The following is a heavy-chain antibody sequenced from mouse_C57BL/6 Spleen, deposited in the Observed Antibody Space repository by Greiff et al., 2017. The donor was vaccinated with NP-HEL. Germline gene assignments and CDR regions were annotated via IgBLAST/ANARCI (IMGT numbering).Heavy chain of an antibody. CDR3: ARKRNYDYDGFAY. J-gene: IGHJ3*01. Sequence: QVQLKQSGPGLVQPSQSLSITCTVSGFSLTSYGVHWVRQSPGKGLEWLGVIWSGGSTDYTAAFISRLSISKDNSKSQVFFKMNSLQADDTAIYYCARKRNYDYDGFAYWGQGTLVTVSA. V-gene: IGHV2-2*01. D-gene: IGHD2-4*01. CDR2: IWSGGST. CDR1: GFSLTSYG.